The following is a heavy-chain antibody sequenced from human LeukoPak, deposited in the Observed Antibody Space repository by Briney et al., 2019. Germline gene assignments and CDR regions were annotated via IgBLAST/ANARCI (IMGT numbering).Heavy chain of an antibody. CDR3: AKDNDFWSLPVNWFDP. J-gene: IGHJ5*02. CDR2: IRSKAYGETA. CDR1: GFTFGDYA. V-gene: IGHV3-49*03. D-gene: IGHD3-3*01. Sequence: GGSLRLSCTASGFTFGDYAMSWIRQAPGKGLEWVGFIRSKAYGETADYAASVKGRFTISRDDSKAIAYLQMNSLKTEDTAVYYCAKDNDFWSLPVNWFDPWGQGTLVTVSS.